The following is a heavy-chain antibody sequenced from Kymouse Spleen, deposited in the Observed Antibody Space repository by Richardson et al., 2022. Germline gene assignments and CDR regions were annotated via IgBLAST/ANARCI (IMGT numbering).Heavy chain of an antibody. J-gene: IGHJ3*02. CDR3: ASLGDYSNPRRAFDI. V-gene: IGHV4-39*01. CDR1: GGSISSSSYY. D-gene: IGHD4-11,IGHD4-11*01. CDR2: IYYSGST. Sequence: QLQLQESGPGLVKPSETLSLTCTVSGGSISSSSYYWGWIRQPPGKGLEWIGSIYYSGSTYYNPSLKSRVTISVDTSKNQFSLKLSSVTAADTAVYYCASLGDYSNPRRAFDIWGQGTMVTVSS.